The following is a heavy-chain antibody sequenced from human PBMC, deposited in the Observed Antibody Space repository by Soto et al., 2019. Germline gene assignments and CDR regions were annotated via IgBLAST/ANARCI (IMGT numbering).Heavy chain of an antibody. J-gene: IGHJ4*02. D-gene: IGHD3-10*01. CDR1: GYTFTDYD. CDR3: ARDEGPMVRGVIN. V-gene: IGHV1-8*01. Sequence: QVQLVQSGAEVEKPGASVKVSCKASGYTFTDYDINWMRQATGQGLEWMGWMNPNNGNTGYAQKFQGRVTMTRDTSTSTAYMELSSLTSDDTAVYYCARDEGPMVRGVINWGQGTLVTVSS. CDR2: MNPNNGNT.